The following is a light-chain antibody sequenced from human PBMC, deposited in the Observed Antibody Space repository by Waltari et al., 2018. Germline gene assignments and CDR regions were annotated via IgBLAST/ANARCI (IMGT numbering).Light chain of an antibody. CDR1: NSDVGGFNY. J-gene: IGLJ2*01. Sequence: QSVLTQPSSVSGSPGPSIPISCPGTNSDVGGFNYVSWYPPYPGKAPRLMIYDVTKRTSGVANRFSGSKSGNTASLTISGLQAEDEADYYCSSYTSSGTLRIFGGGTKVTAL. CDR2: DVT. V-gene: IGLV2-14*01. CDR3: SSYTSSGTLRI.